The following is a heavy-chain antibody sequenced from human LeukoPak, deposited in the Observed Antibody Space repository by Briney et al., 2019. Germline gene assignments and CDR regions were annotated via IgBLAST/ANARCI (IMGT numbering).Heavy chain of an antibody. CDR1: GFTFSSNW. Sequence: GGSLRLSCAASGFTFSSNWMSWVRQAPRKGREGVANIKKDRREKYYVDSVKGRFTISRDNTKNSLYLQMNSLRAEDTAVYYCARDDTVTTRVGFIDWGQGTLVTVSS. V-gene: IGHV3-7*01. CDR3: ARDDTVTTRVGFID. D-gene: IGHD4-17*01. CDR2: IKKDRREK. J-gene: IGHJ4*02.